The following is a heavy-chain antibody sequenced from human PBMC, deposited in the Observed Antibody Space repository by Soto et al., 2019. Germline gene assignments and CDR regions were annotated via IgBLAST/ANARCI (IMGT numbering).Heavy chain of an antibody. J-gene: IGHJ6*02. CDR1: GGSISSSNW. V-gene: IGHV4-4*02. CDR3: ARSLETYYDFWSGPHYGMDV. D-gene: IGHD3-3*01. CDR2: IYHSGST. Sequence: QVQLQESGPGLVKPSGTLSLTCAVSGGSISSSNWWSWVRQPPGKGLEWIGEIYHSGSTNYNPSLKSRVTISVDKSKNQFSLKLSSVTAADTAVYYCARSLETYYDFWSGPHYGMDVWGQGTTVTVSS.